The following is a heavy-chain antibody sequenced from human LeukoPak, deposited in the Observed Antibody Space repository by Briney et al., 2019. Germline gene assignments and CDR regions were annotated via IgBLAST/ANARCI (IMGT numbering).Heavy chain of an antibody. D-gene: IGHD2-2*01. J-gene: IGHJ4*02. CDR3: ARAPITSPFYFDY. V-gene: IGHV3-20*04. Sequence: RPGGSLRLSCTASGFAFDEHGMSWVRQVPGKGLERVSGINWSGGSTGYADPLRGRFTISRDNAKNSLYLQMDSLRAEDTALYYCARAPITSPFYFDYWGQGTLVTVSS. CDR2: INWSGGST. CDR1: GFAFDEHG.